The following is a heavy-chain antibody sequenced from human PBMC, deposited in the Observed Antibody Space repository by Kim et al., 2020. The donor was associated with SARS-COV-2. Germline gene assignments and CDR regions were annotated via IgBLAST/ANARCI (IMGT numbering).Heavy chain of an antibody. CDR1: GFTFSTYT. CDR3: ARDTSHKY. J-gene: IGHJ4*02. V-gene: IGHV3-23*01. D-gene: IGHD2-2*01. CDR2: ISGSGGTT. Sequence: GGSLRLSCAASGFTFSTYTMSWVRQAPGKGLEWVSAISGSGGTTFYPDSVTGRFTISRDNSKNTVFLEMNSLRVEDTAIYYCARDTSHKYWGQGALVTVS.